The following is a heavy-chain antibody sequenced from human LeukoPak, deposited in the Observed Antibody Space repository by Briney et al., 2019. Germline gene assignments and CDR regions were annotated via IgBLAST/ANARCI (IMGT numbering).Heavy chain of an antibody. Sequence: SETLSLTCSVSDGSINSYYWNWLRRPPGKGLEWLGYIYYNGNTNYSPSLKSRVTMSVDTSKNLFSLKVSSVTAADTAVYYCARGRSNYYGMDVWGQGTTVTVS. J-gene: IGHJ6*02. CDR3: ARGRSNYYGMDV. CDR1: DGSINSYY. D-gene: IGHD1-26*01. V-gene: IGHV4-59*01. CDR2: IYYNGNT.